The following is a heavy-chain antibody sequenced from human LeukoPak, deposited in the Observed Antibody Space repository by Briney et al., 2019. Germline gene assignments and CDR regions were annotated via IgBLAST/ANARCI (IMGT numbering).Heavy chain of an antibody. J-gene: IGHJ4*02. V-gene: IGHV3-23*01. CDR3: AKGGSSWQCFDY. Sequence: GGSPRLSCAASGFTFSSYAMNWVRQAPGKGLEWVSAISASGGSTYYADSVKGRFTISRDNSKNTLYLQMNSLRVEDTAVYYCAKGGSSWQCFDYWGQGTLVTGSS. CDR2: ISASGGST. CDR1: GFTFSSYA. D-gene: IGHD6-13*01.